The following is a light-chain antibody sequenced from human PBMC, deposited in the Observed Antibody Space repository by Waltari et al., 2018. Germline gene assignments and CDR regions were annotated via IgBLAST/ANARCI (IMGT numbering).Light chain of an antibody. Sequence: QSALTQEASVSGTVGQKVTLSCTGNSNNVGSYTVDCYQQISHGAPKTVMFGNYLPSGSPDRFSGSKSATTASLTISGVQREDEADYYCSTWDYSLSAVVFGGGTKLTVL. J-gene: IGLJ2*01. CDR3: STWDYSLSAVV. CDR2: GNY. CDR1: SNNVGSYT. V-gene: IGLV1-44*01.